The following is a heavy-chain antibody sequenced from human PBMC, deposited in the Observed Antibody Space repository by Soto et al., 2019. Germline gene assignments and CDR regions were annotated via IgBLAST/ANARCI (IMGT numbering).Heavy chain of an antibody. J-gene: IGHJ5*02. D-gene: IGHD6-19*01. CDR2: IYPGDSDT. V-gene: IGHV5-51*01. CDR3: ANSSGWSQWFDP. Sequence: GESLKISCKSSGYRFTSHWIGWVRQMPGKGLEWMGIIYPGDSDTRYSPSFQGQVTISADKSISTAYLQWSSLKASDTTMYYCANSSGWSQWFDPWGQGTRVIVSS. CDR1: GYRFTSHW.